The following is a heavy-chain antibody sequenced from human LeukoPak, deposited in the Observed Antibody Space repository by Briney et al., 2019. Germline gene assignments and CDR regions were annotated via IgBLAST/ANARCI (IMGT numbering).Heavy chain of an antibody. J-gene: IGHJ4*02. CDR3: ARDLLYCSGGSCPFDY. Sequence: GASVKVSCKASGYTFTSYGISWVRQAPGQGPEWVGWISTYNGNTNYAQKLQGRVTMTTDTSTSTAYMELRSLRSDDTAVYYCARDLLYCSGGSCPFDYWGQGTLVTVSS. CDR2: ISTYNGNT. V-gene: IGHV1-18*01. D-gene: IGHD2-15*01. CDR1: GYTFTSYG.